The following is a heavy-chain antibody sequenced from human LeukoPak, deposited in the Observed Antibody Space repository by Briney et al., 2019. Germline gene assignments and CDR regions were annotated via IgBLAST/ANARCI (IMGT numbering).Heavy chain of an antibody. J-gene: IGHJ3*02. V-gene: IGHV3-30-3*01. D-gene: IGHD3-3*01. Sequence: GGSLRLSCAASGFTFSSYAMHWVRQAPGKGLEWEAVISYDGSNKYYADSVKGRFTISRDNAKNSLYLQMNSLRAEDTAVYYCARDFSGITIFGRAFDIWGQGTMVTVSS. CDR1: GFTFSSYA. CDR2: ISYDGSNK. CDR3: ARDFSGITIFGRAFDI.